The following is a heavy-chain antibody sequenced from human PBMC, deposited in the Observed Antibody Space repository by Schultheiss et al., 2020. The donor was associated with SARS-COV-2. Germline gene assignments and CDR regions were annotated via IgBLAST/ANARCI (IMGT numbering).Heavy chain of an antibody. V-gene: IGHV1-2*02. Sequence: ASVKVSCKASGYTFTGYYMHWVRQAPGQGLEWMGWINPNSGGTNYAQKFQGRVTMTRDTSTSTVYMELSSLRSEDTAVYYCARDRWFGEKWGQGTLVTVSS. CDR3: ARDRWFGEK. J-gene: IGHJ4*02. D-gene: IGHD3-10*01. CDR1: GYTFTGYY. CDR2: INPNSGGT.